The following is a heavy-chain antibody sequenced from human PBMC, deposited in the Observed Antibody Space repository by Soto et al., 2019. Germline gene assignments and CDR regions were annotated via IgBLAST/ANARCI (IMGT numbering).Heavy chain of an antibody. CDR3: AKVNFFDTPGTSDV. Sequence: GGSLRLSCAASGFTFSSYAMTWVRLAPGRGLEWVATIAGSGGMTYYTNSVRGRFTISRENSKNTVSLQMSSLRAEDTAMYFCAKVNFFDTPGTSDVWGQGTPVTVSS. J-gene: IGHJ3*01. D-gene: IGHD2-15*01. V-gene: IGHV3-23*01. CDR2: IAGSGGMT. CDR1: GFTFSSYA.